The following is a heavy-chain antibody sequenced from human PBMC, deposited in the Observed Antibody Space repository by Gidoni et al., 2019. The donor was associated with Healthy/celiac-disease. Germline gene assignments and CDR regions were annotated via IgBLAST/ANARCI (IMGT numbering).Heavy chain of an antibody. CDR3: AKSVGVRGVSRFDY. Sequence: EVQLVESGGGLVQPGRSLRLSCAASGFTFDDYALPWVRQAPGKGLEWVSGISWNSGSIGYADSVKGRFTISRDNAKNSLYLQMNSLRAEDTALYYCAKSVGVRGVSRFDYWGQGTLVTVSS. J-gene: IGHJ4*02. D-gene: IGHD3-10*01. CDR2: ISWNSGSI. CDR1: GFTFDDYA. V-gene: IGHV3-9*01.